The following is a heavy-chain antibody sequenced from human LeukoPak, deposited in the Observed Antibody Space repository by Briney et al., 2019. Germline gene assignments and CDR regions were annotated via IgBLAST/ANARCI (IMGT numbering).Heavy chain of an antibody. CDR2: INPNSGGT. CDR3: ARGGYDFVYYYYGMDV. CDR1: GYTFTGYY. J-gene: IGHJ6*02. Sequence: ASVKVSYKASGYTFTGYYMHWVRQAPGQGLEWMGRINPNSGGTNYAQKFQGRVTMTRDTSISTAYMELSRLRPGDTAVYYCARGGYDFVYYYYGMDVWGQGTTVTVSS. D-gene: IGHD3-3*01. V-gene: IGHV1-2*06.